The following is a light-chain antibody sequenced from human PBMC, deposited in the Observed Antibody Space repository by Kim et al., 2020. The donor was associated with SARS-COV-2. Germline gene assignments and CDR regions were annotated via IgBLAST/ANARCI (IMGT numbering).Light chain of an antibody. J-gene: IGLJ1*01. CDR2: EDN. CDR3: CAYAGSGIFV. CDR1: SSDVGTHKF. Sequence: QSALTQPASVSGSPGQSITISCTGSSSDVGTHKFVSWYQHHPGKAPKLMIYEDNKWPSGVSNRFSGSKSANTASLIISGLQAEDEADYYCCAYAGSGIFVFGTGTKVTVL. V-gene: IGLV2-23*01.